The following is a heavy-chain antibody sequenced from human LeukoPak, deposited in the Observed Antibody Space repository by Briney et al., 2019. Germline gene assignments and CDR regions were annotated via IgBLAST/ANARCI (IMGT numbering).Heavy chain of an antibody. V-gene: IGHV3-30*03. CDR2: ISYDGRNK. D-gene: IGHD6-13*01. CDR1: GFTFSRYG. Sequence: PGGSLRLSCAASGFTFSRYGMHWVRQAPGKGVEWVAVISYDGRNKYYADSVKGRFTISRDNSKNTLYLQMSSLRVEDTAIYYCASHWAQQVVSDYWGQGTLVTVSS. J-gene: IGHJ4*02. CDR3: ASHWAQQVVSDY.